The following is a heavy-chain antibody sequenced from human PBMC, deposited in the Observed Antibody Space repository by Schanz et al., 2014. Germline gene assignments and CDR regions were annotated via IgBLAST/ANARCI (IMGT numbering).Heavy chain of an antibody. CDR2: INLSGGST. Sequence: QVQLLQSGAEVKKPGSSVKVSCKASGGTFSSYTISWVRQAPGQGLEWMGIINLSGGSTNNAQKFQGRVTITADRSTSTAYMELSSLRSEDTAVYYCARGYGDSPTDFWGQGTLVTVSS. J-gene: IGHJ4*02. CDR3: ARGYGDSPTDF. CDR1: GGTFSSYT. D-gene: IGHD4-17*01. V-gene: IGHV1-69*09.